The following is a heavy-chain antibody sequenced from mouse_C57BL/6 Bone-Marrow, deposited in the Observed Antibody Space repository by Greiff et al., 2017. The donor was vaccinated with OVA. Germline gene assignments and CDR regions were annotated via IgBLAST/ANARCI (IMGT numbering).Heavy chain of an antibody. J-gene: IGHJ2*01. Sequence: VQLQQPGAELVKPGASVKMSCKASGYTFTSYWITWVKQRPGQGLEWIGDIYPGRGSTNYNEKFKSKATLTVDTSSSTAYMQLSSLTSEDSAVYYCARGRDSSGLYYFDYWGQGTTLTVSS. V-gene: IGHV1-55*01. CDR3: ARGRDSSGLYYFDY. CDR1: GYTFTSYW. CDR2: IYPGRGST. D-gene: IGHD3-2*02.